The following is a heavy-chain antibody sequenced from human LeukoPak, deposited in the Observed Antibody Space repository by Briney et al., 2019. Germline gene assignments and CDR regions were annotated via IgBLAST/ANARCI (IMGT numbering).Heavy chain of an antibody. Sequence: GGSLRLSCAASGFTFSSYSMTWVRQAPGKGLEWVSSISSSSYIYYADSVKGRFTISRDNAKNSLYLQMNSLRAEDTAVYYCASYDSGWSPKTFDYWGQGALVTVSS. CDR1: GFTFSSYS. CDR3: ASYDSGWSPKTFDY. D-gene: IGHD6-19*01. CDR2: ISSSSYI. J-gene: IGHJ4*02. V-gene: IGHV3-21*01.